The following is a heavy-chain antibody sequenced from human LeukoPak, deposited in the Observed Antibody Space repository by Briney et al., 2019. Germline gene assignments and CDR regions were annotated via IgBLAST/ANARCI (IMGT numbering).Heavy chain of an antibody. CDR3: ASSSWSTYYFDY. CDR1: GFTFSSYS. D-gene: IGHD6-13*01. J-gene: IGHJ4*02. Sequence: GGSLRLSCAASGFTFSSYSMNWVRQAPGKGLEWVSGINWNGGSTGYADSVKGRFTISRDNAKNSLYLQMNSLRAEDTALYYCASSSWSTYYFDYWGRGTLVTVSS. CDR2: INWNGGST. V-gene: IGHV3-20*04.